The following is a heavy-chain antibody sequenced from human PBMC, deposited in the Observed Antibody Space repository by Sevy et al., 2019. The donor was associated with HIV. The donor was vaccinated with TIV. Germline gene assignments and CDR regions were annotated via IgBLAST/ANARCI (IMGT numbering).Heavy chain of an antibody. J-gene: IGHJ6*02. CDR3: ARGSDYYYGMDV. D-gene: IGHD6-6*01. Sequence: GGSLRLSCIGSGFSFSYYGIHWVRQSPGKGLDWVALIPHDGINEYYADSVKGRFTISRDNSKNTVYLEMNSLRAEDTAVYYCARGSDYYYGMDVWGQGTTVTVSS. CDR2: IPHDGINE. V-gene: IGHV3-30*03. CDR1: GFSFSYYG.